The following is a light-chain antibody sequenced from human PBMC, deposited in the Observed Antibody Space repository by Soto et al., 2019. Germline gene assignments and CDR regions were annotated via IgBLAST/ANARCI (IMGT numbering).Light chain of an antibody. CDR3: CSYGGSSTFPYV. V-gene: IGLV2-23*02. Sequence: QSVLAQPASVSGSPEQSITISCTGTSSDVGTYNLVSWYQQHPGKAPKLIIYEVTERPSGVSNRFSGSKFGNTASLTISGLLPEDEADYYCCSYGGSSTFPYVCGTGTKLTVL. J-gene: IGLJ1*01. CDR2: EVT. CDR1: SSDVGTYNL.